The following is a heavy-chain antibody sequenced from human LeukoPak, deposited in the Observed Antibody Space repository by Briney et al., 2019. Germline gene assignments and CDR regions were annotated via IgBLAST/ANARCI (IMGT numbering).Heavy chain of an antibody. J-gene: IGHJ3*02. V-gene: IGHV4-4*07. CDR1: SGSINSYY. D-gene: IGHD3-22*01. CDR3: ARHGDYYDSSGYYYVLNAFDI. Sequence: PSETLSLTCTVTSGSINSYYWGWVRQPAGRGLEWIGRIYTTGKTDYNPSLKSRVTISVDTSKNQFSLKLSSVTAADTAVYYCARHGDYYDSSGYYYVLNAFDIWGQGTMVTVSS. CDR2: IYTTGKT.